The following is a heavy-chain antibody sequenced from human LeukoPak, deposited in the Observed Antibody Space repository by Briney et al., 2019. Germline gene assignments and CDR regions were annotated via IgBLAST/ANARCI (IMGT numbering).Heavy chain of an antibody. J-gene: IGHJ3*02. V-gene: IGHV4-39*01. CDR2: IYYSGST. D-gene: IGHD2-2*01. Sequence: SETLSLTCTVSGGSISSSSYYWGWIRQPPGKGLEWIGSIYYSGSTYYNPSLKSRVTISVDTSKNQFSLKLSSVPAADTAVYYCARQAQYCSSTSCPSNNAFDIWGQGTMVTVSS. CDR3: ARQAQYCSSTSCPSNNAFDI. CDR1: GGSISSSSYY.